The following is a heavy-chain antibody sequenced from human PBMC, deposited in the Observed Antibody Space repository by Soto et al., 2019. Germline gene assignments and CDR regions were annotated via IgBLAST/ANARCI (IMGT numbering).Heavy chain of an antibody. CDR2: ISSSSSTI. Sequence: GGSLRLSCAASGFTFSSYSMNWVRQAPGKGLEWVSYISSSSSTIYYADSVKGRFTISRDNAKNSLYLQMNSLRAEDTAVYYCAKLFNHDYWGQGTLVTVSS. V-gene: IGHV3-48*01. CDR3: AKLFNHDY. CDR1: GFTFSSYS. J-gene: IGHJ4*02.